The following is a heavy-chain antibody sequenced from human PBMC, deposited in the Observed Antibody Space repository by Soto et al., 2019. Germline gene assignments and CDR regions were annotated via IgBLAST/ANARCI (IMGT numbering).Heavy chain of an antibody. Sequence: GGSLRLSCAASGFSFSGYAMSWVRQAPGKGLEWVSSISGDGGDTYYADSVRGRFTIYRDNFQDIIHLQLNSLRAEDTAIYYCARDLTTVVTPAYYYYYYGMDVWGQGTTVTVSS. CDR3: ARDLTTVVTPAYYYYYYGMDV. V-gene: IGHV3-23*01. J-gene: IGHJ6*02. D-gene: IGHD4-17*01. CDR2: ISGDGGDT. CDR1: GFSFSGYA.